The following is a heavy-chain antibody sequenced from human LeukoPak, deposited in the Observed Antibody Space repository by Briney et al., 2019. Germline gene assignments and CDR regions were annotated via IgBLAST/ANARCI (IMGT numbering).Heavy chain of an antibody. CDR1: GFTFGECA. Sequence: GSPRPSCGAAGFTFGECADRGGRQAPRKGLEWVSEISGTGGSTYYADSVKGRFTISRDNSKNTLYLQMNSLRAEDTAVYYCAKSLAPYYDSSGYYYGLDYYYYYGMDVWGQGTTVTVSS. D-gene: IGHD3-22*01. J-gene: IGHJ6*02. V-gene: IGHV3-23*01. CDR3: AKSLAPYYDSSGYYYGLDYYYYYGMDV. CDR2: ISGTGGST.